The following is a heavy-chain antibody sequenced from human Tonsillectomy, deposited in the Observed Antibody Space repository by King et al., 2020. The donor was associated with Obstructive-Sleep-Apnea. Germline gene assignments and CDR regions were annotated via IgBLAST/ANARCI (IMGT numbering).Heavy chain of an antibody. CDR3: ARSNTYYYDSSGYWGY. D-gene: IGHD3-22*01. J-gene: IGHJ4*02. Sequence: QLQESGPGLVKPSETLSLTCTVSGGSISSYYWSWIRQPPGKGLEWIGYIYYSGSTNYNPSLKSRVTISVDTSKNQFSLKLSSVTAADTAVYYCARSNTYYYDSSGYWGYWGQGTLVTVSS. CDR1: GGSISSYY. V-gene: IGHV4-59*01. CDR2: IYYSGST.